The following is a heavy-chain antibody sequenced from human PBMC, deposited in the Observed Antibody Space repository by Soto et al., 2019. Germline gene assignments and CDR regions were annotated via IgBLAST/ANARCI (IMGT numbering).Heavy chain of an antibody. D-gene: IGHD3-10*01. J-gene: IGHJ6*02. V-gene: IGHV4-61*01. CDR3: ARELVGGELDYYGMDG. CDR1: GGSVSSGSYY. Sequence: SETLSLTCTVSGGSVSSGSYYWSWIRQPPGKGLERIGYIYYSGSTNYDPSLKSRVTISVDTSKNQFSLKLSSVTAADTAVYYCARELVGGELDYYGMDGWGQGTTVTVSS. CDR2: IYYSGST.